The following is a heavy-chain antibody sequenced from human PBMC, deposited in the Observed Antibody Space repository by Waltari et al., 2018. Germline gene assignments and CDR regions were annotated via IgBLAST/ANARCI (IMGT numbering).Heavy chain of an antibody. D-gene: IGHD2-2*01. CDR2: INPNSGGT. Sequence: QVQLVQSGAEVKKPGASVKVSCKASGYTFTGYYMHWVRPAPGQGLEWMGWINPNSGGTNYAQKFQGRVTMTRDTSISTAYMELSRLRSDDTAVYYCARDIRYCSSTSCYGSHFDYWGQGTLVTVSS. CDR3: ARDIRYCSSTSCYGSHFDY. J-gene: IGHJ4*02. CDR1: GYTFTGYY. V-gene: IGHV1-2*02.